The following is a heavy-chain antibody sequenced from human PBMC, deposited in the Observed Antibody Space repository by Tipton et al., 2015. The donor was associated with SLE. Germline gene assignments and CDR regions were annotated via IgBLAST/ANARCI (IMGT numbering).Heavy chain of an antibody. CDR3: AVQSSGSARADL. CDR1: GGSISSGGYY. Sequence: TLSLTCTVSGGSISSGGYYWTWIRQHPGTGLEWIGYIYRSGATYYNPSLKGRASISLDTSENQFSLMLSSVTAADTAMYYCAVQSSGSARADLWGQGTLVTVSS. V-gene: IGHV4-31*03. CDR2: IYRSGAT. J-gene: IGHJ4*02. D-gene: IGHD3-3*01.